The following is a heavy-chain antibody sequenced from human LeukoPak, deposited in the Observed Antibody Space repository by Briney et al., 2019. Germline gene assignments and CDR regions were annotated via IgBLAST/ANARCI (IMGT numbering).Heavy chain of an antibody. CDR1: GGSISSYY. V-gene: IGHV4-59*01. CDR2: IYYRWCN. D-gene: IGHD1-1*01. Sequence: PSETLSLTCTVSGGSISSYYWSWIRQPPGKGVEWIGYIYYRWCNNYIPSLKSRVTISVDTSKNQFSLKLSSVTAADTAVYYCARIDADNDAFDIWGQGTMVSVSS. J-gene: IGHJ3*02. CDR3: ARIDADNDAFDI.